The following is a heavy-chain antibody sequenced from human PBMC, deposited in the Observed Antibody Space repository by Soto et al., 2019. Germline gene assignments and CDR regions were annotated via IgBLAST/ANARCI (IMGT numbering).Heavy chain of an antibody. Sequence: VQLVESGGGVVQPGRSLRLSCAVSGFTFSNYGMNWVRQAPGKGLEWVAVISYEGSKYYADSVKGRFTISRDNSKNTLYLQMNSLRVEDTAVYFCASTPYERPSYWGQGTLVTVSS. CDR2: ISYEGSK. D-gene: IGHD6-25*01. V-gene: IGHV3-30*03. J-gene: IGHJ4*02. CDR3: ASTPYERPSY. CDR1: GFTFSNYG.